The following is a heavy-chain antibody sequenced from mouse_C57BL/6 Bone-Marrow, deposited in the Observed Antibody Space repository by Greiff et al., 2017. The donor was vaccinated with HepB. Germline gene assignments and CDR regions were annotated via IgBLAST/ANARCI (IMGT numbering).Heavy chain of an antibody. D-gene: IGHD2-4*01. CDR3: ARGDYPFAY. Sequence: EVKLVESGGGLVKPGGSLKLSCAASGFTFSSYAMSWVRQTPEKRLEWVATISDGGSYTYYPDNVKGRFTISRDNAKNNLYLQMSHLKSEDTAMYYCARGDYPFAYWGQGTLVTVSA. J-gene: IGHJ3*01. CDR2: ISDGGSYT. V-gene: IGHV5-4*03. CDR1: GFTFSSYA.